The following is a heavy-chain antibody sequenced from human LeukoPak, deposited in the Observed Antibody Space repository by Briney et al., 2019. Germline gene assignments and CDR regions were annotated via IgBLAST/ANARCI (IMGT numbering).Heavy chain of an antibody. CDR2: ISYDGSNK. J-gene: IGHJ5*02. V-gene: IGHV3-30-3*01. CDR3: TGPVLAASAS. Sequence: GSLRLSCAASGFTFSSYAMHWVRQAPGKGLEWVAVISYDGSNKYYADSVKGRFTISRDNSKNTLYLQMNSLRAEDTAVYYCTGPVLAASASWGQGTLVTVSS. CDR1: GFTFSSYA. D-gene: IGHD6-13*01.